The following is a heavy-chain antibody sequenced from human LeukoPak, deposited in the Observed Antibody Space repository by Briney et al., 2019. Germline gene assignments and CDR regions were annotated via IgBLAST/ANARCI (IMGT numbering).Heavy chain of an antibody. J-gene: IGHJ4*02. D-gene: IGHD3-3*01. V-gene: IGHV3-30*04. CDR3: AKDDYYDFWSGYYTGIDY. CDR1: GFTFSSYA. CDR2: ISYDGSNK. Sequence: PGGSLRLSCAASGFTFSSYAMHWVRQAPGKGLEWVAVISYDGSNKYYADSVKGRFTISRDNSKNTLYLQMNSLRAEDTAVYYCAKDDYYDFWSGYYTGIDYWGQGTLVTVSS.